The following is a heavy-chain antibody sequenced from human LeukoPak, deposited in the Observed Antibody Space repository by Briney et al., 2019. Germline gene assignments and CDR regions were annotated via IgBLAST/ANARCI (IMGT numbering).Heavy chain of an antibody. J-gene: IGHJ4*02. CDR1: GYSINSGYF. V-gene: IGHV4-38-2*02. CDR2: IFHTGDV. CDR3: ARVVASTSIDS. D-gene: IGHD2-15*01. Sequence: ETLSLTCTVSGYSINSGYFWGWVRQPPGKGPEWIGGIFHTGDVYYNPSLRSRVTLSIDTSRNQVSLKVTSVTAADTALYYCARVVASTSIDSWGQGILVTVSS.